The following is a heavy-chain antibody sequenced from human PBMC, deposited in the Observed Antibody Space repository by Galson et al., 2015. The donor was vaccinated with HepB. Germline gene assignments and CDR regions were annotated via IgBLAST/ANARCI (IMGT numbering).Heavy chain of an antibody. D-gene: IGHD3-10*01. V-gene: IGHV3-23*01. CDR1: GFTFSSYA. Sequence: SLRLSCAASGFTFSSYAMSWVRQAPGKGLEWVSAISGSGGSTYYADSVKGRFTISRDNSKDTLYLQMNSLRAEDTAVYYCAKDTSEGSEGGFRGYYYFFGMDVRGQGPQSPSP. J-gene: IGHJ6*02. CDR2: ISGSGGST. CDR3: AKDTSEGSEGGFRGYYYFFGMDV.